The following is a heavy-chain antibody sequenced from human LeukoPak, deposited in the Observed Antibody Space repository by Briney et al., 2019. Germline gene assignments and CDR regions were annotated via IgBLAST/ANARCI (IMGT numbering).Heavy chain of an antibody. CDR3: AKDRGGYCSSTSCYEIDY. CDR2: IRYEGTNK. V-gene: IGHV3-30*02. J-gene: IGHJ4*02. CDR1: GFTFSNYG. Sequence: PGGSLRLSCAVSGFTFSNYGMHWVRQAPGKGLEWVAFIRYEGTNKYYVDSVRGRFTISRDDSKNTLFLQMNSLRAEDTAVYYCAKDRGGYCSSTSCYEIDYWGQGTLVTVSS. D-gene: IGHD2-2*01.